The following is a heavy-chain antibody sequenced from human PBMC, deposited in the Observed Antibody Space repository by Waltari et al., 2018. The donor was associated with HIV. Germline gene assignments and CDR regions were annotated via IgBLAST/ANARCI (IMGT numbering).Heavy chain of an antibody. D-gene: IGHD3-10*01. CDR2: ISGYNGNT. Sequence: VQLVQSGAEMRKPGASVKVSCRASGYTFSAYTLSWVRQDPGQGLEWMWWISGYNGNTNYAQKFQGRVNMTTDTSTSTAHMELRSLRSDDTAVYYCARGVSIVRGVMIRGHMDVWGQGTTVTVSS. V-gene: IGHV1-18*04. J-gene: IGHJ6*02. CDR1: GYTFSAYT. CDR3: ARGVSIVRGVMIRGHMDV.